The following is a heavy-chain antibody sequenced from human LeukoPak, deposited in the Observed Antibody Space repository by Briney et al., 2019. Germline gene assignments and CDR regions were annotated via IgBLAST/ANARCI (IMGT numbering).Heavy chain of an antibody. CDR2: MNPNSGNT. D-gene: IGHD6-13*01. V-gene: IGHV1-8*01. Sequence: ASVKVSCKASGYTFTSYDINWVRQATGQGLGWMGWMNPNSGNTGYAQKFQGRVTMTRNTSISTAYMELSSLRSEDTAVYYCARGTAGSSWIKHFDYWGQGTLVTVSS. CDR1: GYTFTSYD. J-gene: IGHJ4*02. CDR3: ARGTAGSSWIKHFDY.